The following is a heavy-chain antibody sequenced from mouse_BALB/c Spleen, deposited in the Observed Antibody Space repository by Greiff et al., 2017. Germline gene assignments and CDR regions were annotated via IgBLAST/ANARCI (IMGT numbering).Heavy chain of an antibody. Sequence: EVQGVESGGDLVKPGGSLKLSCAASGFTFSSYGMSWVRQTPDKRLEWVATISSGGSYTYYPDSVKGRFTISRDNAKNTLYLQMSSLKSEDTAMYYCARRWVYGNYEAWFAYWGQGTLVTVSA. V-gene: IGHV5-6*01. CDR3: ARRWVYGNYEAWFAY. CDR2: ISSGGSYT. D-gene: IGHD2-10*02. CDR1: GFTFSSYG. J-gene: IGHJ3*01.